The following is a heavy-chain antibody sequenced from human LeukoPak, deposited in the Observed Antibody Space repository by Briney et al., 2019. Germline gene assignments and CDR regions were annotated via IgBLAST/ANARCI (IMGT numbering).Heavy chain of an antibody. D-gene: IGHD5-18*01. J-gene: IGHJ4*02. Sequence: SSEPLSLTCTVSGGSISSYYWSWIRQPPGKGLEWIGYIYYSGSTNYNPSLKSRVTISVDTSKNQFSLKLSSVTAADTAVYYCARAGYSYGADYWGQGTLVTVSS. CDR1: GGSISSYY. CDR2: IYYSGST. CDR3: ARAGYSYGADY. V-gene: IGHV4-59*01.